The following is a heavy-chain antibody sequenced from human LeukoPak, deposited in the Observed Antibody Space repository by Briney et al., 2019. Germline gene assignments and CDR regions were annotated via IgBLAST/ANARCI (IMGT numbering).Heavy chain of an antibody. J-gene: IGHJ6*03. CDR2: INPNSGGT. CDR3: ARDWGAARSYYYYYMDV. D-gene: IGHD6-6*01. Sequence: VASVKVSCKASGYTFTGYYIHWVRQAPGQGLEWMGWINPNSGGTNYAQKFQGRVTMTRDTSISTAYMELSRLRSDDTAVYYCARDWGAARSYYYYYMDVWGKGTTVTVSS. V-gene: IGHV1-2*02. CDR1: GYTFTGYY.